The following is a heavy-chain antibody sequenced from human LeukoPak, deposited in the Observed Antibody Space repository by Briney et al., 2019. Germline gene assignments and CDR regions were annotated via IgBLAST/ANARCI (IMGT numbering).Heavy chain of an antibody. Sequence: PSETLSLTCAVYGGSFSGYYWSWIRQPPGKGLERIGEINHSGSTNYNPSLKSRVTISVDTSKNQFSLKLSSVTAADTAVYYCASYTTGTTREFDPWGQGTLVTVSS. J-gene: IGHJ5*02. CDR2: INHSGST. CDR3: ASYTTGTTREFDP. V-gene: IGHV4-34*01. D-gene: IGHD1-1*01. CDR1: GGSFSGYY.